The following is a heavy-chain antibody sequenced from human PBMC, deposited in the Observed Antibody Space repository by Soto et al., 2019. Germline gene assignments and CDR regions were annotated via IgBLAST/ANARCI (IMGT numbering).Heavy chain of an antibody. CDR1: GFTFSSYA. V-gene: IGHV3-30-3*01. Sequence: GGSLRLSCAASGFTFSSYAMHWVRQAPGKGLEWVAVISYDGSNKYYADSVKGRFTISRDNSKNTLYLQMNSLRAEDTAVYYCARDWYVAMTTVTTPDYWGQGTLVTVSS. D-gene: IGHD4-17*01. CDR3: ARDWYVAMTTVTTPDY. CDR2: ISYDGSNK. J-gene: IGHJ4*02.